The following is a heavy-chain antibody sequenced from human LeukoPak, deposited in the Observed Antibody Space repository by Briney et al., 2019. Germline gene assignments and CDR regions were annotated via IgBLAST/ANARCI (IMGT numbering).Heavy chain of an antibody. V-gene: IGHV4-34*01. Sequence: PSETLSLTCAVYGGYFSGYYWSWIRQPPGKGLEWIGEINHSGSTNYNPSLKSRVTISVDTSKNQFSLKLSSVTAADTAVYYRASRYSSSWDENWFDPWGQGTLVTVSS. CDR2: INHSGST. D-gene: IGHD6-13*01. CDR3: ASRYSSSWDENWFDP. J-gene: IGHJ5*02. CDR1: GGYFSGYY.